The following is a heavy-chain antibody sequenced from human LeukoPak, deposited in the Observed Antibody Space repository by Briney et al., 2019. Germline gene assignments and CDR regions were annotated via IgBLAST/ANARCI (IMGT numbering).Heavy chain of an antibody. D-gene: IGHD3-3*01. CDR1: GITFDDYA. Sequence: GRSLRLSCAASGITFDDYAMHWVRQAPGKGLEWVSGISWNSDSIGYADSVKGRFTISRDNAKNSVYLQMNSLRPEDTAVYYCAREGTDFWSGYPSNWFDPWGQGTLVTVSS. V-gene: IGHV3-9*01. CDR3: AREGTDFWSGYPSNWFDP. CDR2: ISWNSDSI. J-gene: IGHJ5*02.